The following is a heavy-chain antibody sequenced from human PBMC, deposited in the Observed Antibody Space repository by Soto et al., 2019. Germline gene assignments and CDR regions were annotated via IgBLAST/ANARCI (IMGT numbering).Heavy chain of an antibody. CDR3: AKMSSGWYGTYYYMDV. V-gene: IGHV3-23*01. Sequence: PGGSLRLSCAASGFTFSSYAMSWVRQAPGKGLEWVSAISGSGGSTYYADSVKGRFTISRDNSKNTLYLQMNSLRAEDTAVYYCAKMSSGWYGTYYYMDVWGKGTTVTVSS. J-gene: IGHJ6*03. D-gene: IGHD6-19*01. CDR1: GFTFSSYA. CDR2: ISGSGGST.